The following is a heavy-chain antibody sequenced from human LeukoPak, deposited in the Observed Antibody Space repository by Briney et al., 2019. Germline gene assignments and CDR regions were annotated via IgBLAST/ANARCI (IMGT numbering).Heavy chain of an antibody. D-gene: IGHD1-1*01. CDR1: GHTFSRIV. Sequence: GGSLRVSCVAPGHTFSRIVISCVRQAPGKGLEWVSAIRSNGETVYNADSVKGRFTVSRDNSRQTLFLQMSSLRVEDTATYYYTKGQELDDSGFDSWGQGTLVTVSS. J-gene: IGHJ4*02. CDR3: TKGQELDDSGFDS. V-gene: IGHV3-23*01. CDR2: IRSNGETV.